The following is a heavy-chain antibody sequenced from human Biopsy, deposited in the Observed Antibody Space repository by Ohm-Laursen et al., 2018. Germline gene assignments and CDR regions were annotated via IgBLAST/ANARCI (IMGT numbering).Heavy chain of an antibody. J-gene: IGHJ5*02. D-gene: IGHD6-13*01. CDR3: AGGAAKGYPYDH. CDR1: GGTFNSYV. CDR2: IIPTFDTP. V-gene: IGHV1-69*06. Sequence: SVKVSCKVSGGTFNSYVITWVRQAPGQGLEWMGRIIPTFDTPTYAPDFQGRVTFTADKSTGTATLDLRSLTSEDTAVYYCAGGAAKGYPYDHWGQGTLVTVSS.